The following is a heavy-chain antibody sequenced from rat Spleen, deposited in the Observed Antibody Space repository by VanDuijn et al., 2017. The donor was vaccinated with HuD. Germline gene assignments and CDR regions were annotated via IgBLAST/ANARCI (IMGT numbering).Heavy chain of an antibody. D-gene: IGHD1-11*01. CDR3: TGGGTLGPLRRPQGY. CDR2: MWSGGST. V-gene: IGHV2-43*01. Sequence: QVQLMESGPGLVQPSQTLSLTCNVSGFSLTSFHVSWVRQPPGKGLEWMGVMWSGGSTAYNSALKSRLNISRDTSKSQVFLKINSLQTEDTAIYYCTGGGTLGPLRRPQGYWGQGVMVTVSS. CDR1: GFSLTSFH. J-gene: IGHJ2*01.